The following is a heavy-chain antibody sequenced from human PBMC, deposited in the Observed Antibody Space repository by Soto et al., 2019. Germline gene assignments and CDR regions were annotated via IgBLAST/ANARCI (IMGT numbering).Heavy chain of an antibody. CDR3: ARGKSVVVYYYYYMDV. V-gene: IGHV3-74*01. D-gene: IGHD2-15*01. J-gene: IGHJ6*03. CDR2: INSDGSST. CDR1: GFTFSSYW. Sequence: GGSPRLSCAASGFTFSSYWMHWVRQAPGKGLVWVSRINSDGSSTSYADSVKGRFTISRDNAKNTLYLQMNSLRAEDTAVYYCARGKSVVVYYYYYMDVWGKGTTVTVSS.